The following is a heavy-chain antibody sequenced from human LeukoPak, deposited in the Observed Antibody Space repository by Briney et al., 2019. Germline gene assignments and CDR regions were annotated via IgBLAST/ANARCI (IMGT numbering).Heavy chain of an antibody. D-gene: IGHD3-3*01. CDR2: IRYDGSNK. V-gene: IGHV3-30*02. CDR1: GFTFSSYG. Sequence: GGSVRLSCAASGFTFSSYGMHWVRQAPGKGLEWVAFIRYDGSNKYYADSVKGRFTISRDNSKNTLYLQMNSLRAEDTAVYYCAKDWEYYDFWSGLGVFDYWGQGTLVTVSS. CDR3: AKDWEYYDFWSGLGVFDY. J-gene: IGHJ4*02.